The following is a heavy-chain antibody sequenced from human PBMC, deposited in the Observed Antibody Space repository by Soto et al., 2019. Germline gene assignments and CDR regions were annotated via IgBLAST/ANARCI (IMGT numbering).Heavy chain of an antibody. V-gene: IGHV1-69*01. Sequence: QGQLVQSGPEVKKPGSSVKVSCKDSGGLFSSFAISWVRQAPGQGLEWLGGIIPVFGTTNYAEKFQARVTITADESTNTAYMELGSLTSGDTAMYYCARGGGPYVWFNEFWGQGTLVTVSS. CDR2: IIPVFGTT. CDR1: GGLFSSFA. CDR3: ARGGGPYVWFNEF. D-gene: IGHD2-21*01. J-gene: IGHJ4*02.